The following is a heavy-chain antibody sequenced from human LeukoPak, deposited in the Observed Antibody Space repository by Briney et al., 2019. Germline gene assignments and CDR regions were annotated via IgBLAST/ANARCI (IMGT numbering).Heavy chain of an antibody. CDR3: ARGSGGDVPGSPHDYYDSSGYYPYYFDY. Sequence: SETLSLTCAVSGGSISSSNWWSWVRQPPGKGLEWIGEIYHSGGTNYNPSLKSRVTISVDKSKNQFSLKLSPVTAADTAVYYCARGSGGDVPGSPHDYYDSSGYYPYYFDYWGQGTLVTVSS. J-gene: IGHJ4*02. CDR1: GGSISSSNW. CDR2: IYHSGGT. D-gene: IGHD3-22*01. V-gene: IGHV4-4*02.